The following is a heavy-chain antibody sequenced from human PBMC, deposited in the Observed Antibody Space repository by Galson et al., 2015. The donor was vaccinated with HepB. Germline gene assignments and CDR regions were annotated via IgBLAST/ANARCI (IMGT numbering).Heavy chain of an antibody. D-gene: IGHD5-12*01. CDR3: ARDGRPYSGYELNIDY. V-gene: IGHV3-30-3*01. CDR1: GFPYSDYY. Sequence: SPRLSCASSGFPYSDYYMSWIRHAPGKGLEWVAFISYDGSNKYYADSVKGRFTSSRDNSKNMMYLQMNSLRAEDTAVYYCARDGRPYSGYELNIDYWGQGTLVTVSS. CDR2: ISYDGSNK. J-gene: IGHJ4*02.